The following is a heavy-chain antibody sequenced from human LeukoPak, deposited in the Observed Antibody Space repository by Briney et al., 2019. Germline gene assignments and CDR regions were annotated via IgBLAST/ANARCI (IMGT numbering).Heavy chain of an antibody. Sequence: GGSLRLSCAASGFTFDDYAMHWVRQAPGKGLEWASGISWNSGSIGYADFVKGRFAVTRDNAKNSLYLEMKSLRAEVAALHYCAKELGYDSRGFAFDIWGQGTMVTVSS. J-gene: IGHJ3*02. CDR1: GFTFDDYA. CDR2: ISWNSGSI. CDR3: AKELGYDSRGFAFDI. V-gene: IGHV3-9*01. D-gene: IGHD3-22*01.